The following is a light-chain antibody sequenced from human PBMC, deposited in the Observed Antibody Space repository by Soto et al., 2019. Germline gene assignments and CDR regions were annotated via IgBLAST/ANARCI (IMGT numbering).Light chain of an antibody. V-gene: IGKV1-5*01. CDR3: QQYSSYPYT. CDR1: QSISSW. J-gene: IGKJ2*01. Sequence: DIQMTHSPSTLSASVGDRVTITCRATQSISSWLAWYQQKPGKAPKLLIYDASSLESGVPSRFSGSGSGTEFTLTISSLQPDDFATYYCQQYSSYPYTFGQGTKVDIK. CDR2: DAS.